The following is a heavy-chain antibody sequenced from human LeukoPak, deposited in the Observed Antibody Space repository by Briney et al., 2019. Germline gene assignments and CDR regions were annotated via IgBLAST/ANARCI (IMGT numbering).Heavy chain of an antibody. CDR3: ARSLTYGDHPPFDY. D-gene: IGHD4-17*01. V-gene: IGHV7-4-1*02. CDR2: INTNTGNP. Sequence: ASVKVSCKASGYTFTSYGLSWVRQAPGQGLEWMGWINTNTGNPTYAQGFTGRYVFSLDTSVSTAYLQITSLKTEDTAVYFCARSLTYGDHPPFDYWGQGSLVTVSS. CDR1: GYTFTSYG. J-gene: IGHJ4*02.